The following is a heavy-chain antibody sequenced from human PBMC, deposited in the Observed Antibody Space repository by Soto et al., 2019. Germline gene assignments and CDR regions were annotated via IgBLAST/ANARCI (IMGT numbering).Heavy chain of an antibody. V-gene: IGHV1-18*04. Sequence: QVQLVQSGAEVKKPGASVKVSCKASGYTFTSYGISWVRQAPGQGLEWMGWISAYNGNTNYAQKLQGRVTMTADTPTSTAYMELRSLRSDDTAGYYCARDGSSWTYEYYSYGMDVWGQGTTVTVSS. CDR3: ARDGSSWTYEYYSYGMDV. D-gene: IGHD6-13*01. J-gene: IGHJ6*02. CDR1: GYTFTSYG. CDR2: ISAYNGNT.